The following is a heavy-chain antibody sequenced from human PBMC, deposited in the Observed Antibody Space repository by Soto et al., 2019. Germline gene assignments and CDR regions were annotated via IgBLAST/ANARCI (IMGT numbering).Heavy chain of an antibody. D-gene: IGHD6-19*01. Sequence: PSETLSLTCGVYGGSFSGNYWSWIRQPPGEGLEWIGEIDPSGRTNYSPSLKSRATISADTSKNQFSLKLSSVIAADTAVYYCARQELAVADHMGLDYWGQGTLVTVSS. V-gene: IGHV4-34*01. J-gene: IGHJ4*02. CDR2: IDPSGRT. CDR1: GGSFSGNY. CDR3: ARQELAVADHMGLDY.